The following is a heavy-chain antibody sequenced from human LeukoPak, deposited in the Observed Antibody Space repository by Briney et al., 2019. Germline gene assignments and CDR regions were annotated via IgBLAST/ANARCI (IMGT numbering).Heavy chain of an antibody. Sequence: PSETLSLTCTVSGGSVSSGSYYWSWIRQPPGKGLEWIGYIYYSGSTNYNPSLKSRVTISVDTSKNQFSLKLSSVTAADTAVYYCARRRDGNYFDYWGQGTPVTVCS. J-gene: IGHJ4*02. CDR1: GGSVSSGSYY. CDR3: ARRRDGNYFDY. CDR2: IYYSGST. V-gene: IGHV4-61*01. D-gene: IGHD5-24*01.